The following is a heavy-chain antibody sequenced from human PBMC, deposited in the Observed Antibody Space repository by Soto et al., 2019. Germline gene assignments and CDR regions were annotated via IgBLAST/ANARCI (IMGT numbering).Heavy chain of an antibody. D-gene: IGHD6-19*01. V-gene: IGHV3-23*01. CDR3: AKSAKQWLVTGAFDY. CDR2: ISGSGGST. J-gene: IGHJ4*02. CDR1: GFTFSSYA. Sequence: EVQLLESGGGLVQPGGSLRLSCAASGFTFSSYAMSWVRQAPGKGLEWVSGISGSGGSTYYADSVKGRFTISRDNSKNTRYLQVNSLRAEDTAVYYCAKSAKQWLVTGAFDYWGQGTLVTVSS.